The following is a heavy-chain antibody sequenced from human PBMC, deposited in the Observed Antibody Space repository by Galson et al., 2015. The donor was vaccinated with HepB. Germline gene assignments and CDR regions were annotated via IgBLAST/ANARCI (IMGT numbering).Heavy chain of an antibody. CDR3: ARTPPRFTMISPDV. CDR2: IKHSGST. V-gene: IGHV4-34*01. D-gene: IGHD3-22*01. Sequence: ETLSLTCAVYAESFSGYFWSWIRQPPGKGLEWIGEIKHSGSTNYNPSLKSRVTISEDTSKNHFSLKLTSVTAADTAIYYCARTPPRFTMISPDVWGQGTTVTISS. J-gene: IGHJ6*02. CDR1: AESFSGYF.